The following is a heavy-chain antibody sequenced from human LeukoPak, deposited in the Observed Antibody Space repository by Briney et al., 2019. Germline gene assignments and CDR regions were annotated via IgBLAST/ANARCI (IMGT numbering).Heavy chain of an antibody. Sequence: GGSLRLSCAASGFTFTNYAMSWVRQAPRKGLEWVSTINNGDHRTYYADSVKGRFTISGDNSKTTLYLQMNSLRAEDTAIYYCEAYYFDYNYYFDYWGQGALVTVSS. CDR3: EAYYFDYNYYFDY. J-gene: IGHJ4*02. V-gene: IGHV3-23*01. CDR1: GFTFTNYA. D-gene: IGHD3-22*01. CDR2: INNGDHRT.